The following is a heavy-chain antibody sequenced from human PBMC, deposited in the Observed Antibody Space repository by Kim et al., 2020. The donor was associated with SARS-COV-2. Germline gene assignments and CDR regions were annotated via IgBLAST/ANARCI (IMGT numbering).Heavy chain of an antibody. Sequence: GGSLRLSCAASGFTFSSYGMHWVRQAPGKGLEWMAVIWYDGSNKYYADSVKGRFTISRDNSKNSLYLQMNSLRAEDTAVYYCARGQSTFGGVISVWGQGTLVTVSS. V-gene: IGHV3-33*08. CDR1: GFTFSSYG. CDR3: ARGQSTFGGVISV. D-gene: IGHD3-16*02. CDR2: IWYDGSNK. J-gene: IGHJ4*02.